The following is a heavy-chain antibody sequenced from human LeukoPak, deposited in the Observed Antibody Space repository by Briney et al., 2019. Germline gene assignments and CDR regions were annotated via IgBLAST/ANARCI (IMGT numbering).Heavy chain of an antibody. CDR1: GYTFTSYD. V-gene: IGHV1-8*01. J-gene: IGHJ5*02. CDR2: MNPNSSNT. Sequence: GAAVTVSCKASGYTFTSYDLNLVRQPTGPGLGWMGWMNPNSSNTGYAQKFQGRVTMTRTTSIGTAYMALSSLRSEDTAVYYCAGEDYAVNWFDPWGQGTLVTVSS. D-gene: IGHD4-17*01. CDR3: AGEDYAVNWFDP.